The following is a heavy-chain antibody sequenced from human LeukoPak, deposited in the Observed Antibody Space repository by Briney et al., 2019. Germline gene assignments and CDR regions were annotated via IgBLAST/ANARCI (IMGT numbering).Heavy chain of an antibody. CDR2: VTSGSNYI. V-gene: IGHV3-21*06. CDR3: ASDTIGHDTFDF. CDR1: GFTFSSYS. Sequence: GGSLRLSCAASGFTFSSYSMSWVRQAPGRGLEWVSSVTSGSNYIFYRHSVKGRFTVSRDNAKSSLYLQMDSLRAEDTAVYYCASDTIGHDTFDFWGQGTMVTVSS. D-gene: IGHD3-10*01. J-gene: IGHJ3*01.